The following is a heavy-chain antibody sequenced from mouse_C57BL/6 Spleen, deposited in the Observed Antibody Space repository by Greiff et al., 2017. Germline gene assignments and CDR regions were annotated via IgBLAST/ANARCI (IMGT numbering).Heavy chain of an antibody. V-gene: IGHV1-80*01. Sequence: VQLQQSGAELVKPGASVKISCKASGYAFSSYWMNWVKQRPGKGLEWIGQIYPGDGDTNYNGKFKGKATLTADKSSSTAYMQLSILTSEDSAVYFCARPYGSSLYYFDYWGQGTTLTVSS. CDR2: IYPGDGDT. J-gene: IGHJ2*01. CDR1: GYAFSSYW. D-gene: IGHD1-1*01. CDR3: ARPYGSSLYYFDY.